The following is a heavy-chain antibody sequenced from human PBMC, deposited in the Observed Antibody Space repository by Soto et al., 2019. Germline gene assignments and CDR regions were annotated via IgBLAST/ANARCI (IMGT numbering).Heavy chain of an antibody. J-gene: IGHJ4*02. D-gene: IGHD1-7*01. V-gene: IGHV4-59*01. CDR1: GGSISSYY. CDR2: IYYSGST. CDR3: ARRYGTTFAY. Sequence: QVQLQESGPGLVKPSETLSLTCTVSGGSISSYYWSWIRQPPGKGLEWIGYIYYSGSTNYNPSLKSRVTLSVDTSKTQFSLKLSSVTAAETAVYYCARRYGTTFAYWGQGTLVTVSS.